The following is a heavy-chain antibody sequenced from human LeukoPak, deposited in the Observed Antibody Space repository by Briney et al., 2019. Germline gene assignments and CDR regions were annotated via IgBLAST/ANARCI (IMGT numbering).Heavy chain of an antibody. CDR1: GCDFSSFD. D-gene: IGHD2-2*02. V-gene: IGHV1-8*01. CDR3: ARGTPYCSSASCYNY. CDR2: VNPNSGNT. Sequence: ASVKVSCKASGCDFSSFDVNWVRQAPGQGLEWMGWVNPNSGNTGYAQKFQGRVTMTRDTSIGTAYMELSNLRSEDTAVYYCARGTPYCSSASCYNYWGQGSLVTVSS. J-gene: IGHJ4*02.